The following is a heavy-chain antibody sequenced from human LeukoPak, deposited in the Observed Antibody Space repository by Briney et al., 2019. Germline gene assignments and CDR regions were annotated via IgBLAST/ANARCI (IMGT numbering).Heavy chain of an antibody. J-gene: IGHJ4*02. CDR1: GGTFSSYA. CDR2: IIPIFGIA. V-gene: IGHV1-69*04. D-gene: IGHD5-24*01. Sequence: SVKVSCKASGGTFSSYAISWVRQAPGQGLGWMGRIIPIFGIANYAQKFQGRVTITADKSTSTAYMELSSLRSEDTAVYYCARDREWLQSHYFDYWGQGTLVTVSS. CDR3: ARDREWLQSHYFDY.